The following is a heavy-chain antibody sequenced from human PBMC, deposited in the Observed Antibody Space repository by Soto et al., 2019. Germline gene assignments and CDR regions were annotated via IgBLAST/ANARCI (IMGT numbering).Heavy chain of an antibody. D-gene: IGHD5-12*01. CDR3: ARDRVEMATIGRHPGY. J-gene: IGHJ4*02. V-gene: IGHV3-33*01. Sequence: WGSLRLSCAASGFTFSTYGMHWVRQAPGKGLEWVAVIWYDGSYKYYADSVKGRFTISRDNSKNTLYLQMSGLRVEDTAVYYCARDRVEMATIGRHPGYWGQGTPVTVSA. CDR1: GFTFSTYG. CDR2: IWYDGSYK.